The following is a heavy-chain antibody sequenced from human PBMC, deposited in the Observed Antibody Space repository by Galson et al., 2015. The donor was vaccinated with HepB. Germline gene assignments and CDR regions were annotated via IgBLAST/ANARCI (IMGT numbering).Heavy chain of an antibody. Sequence: SVKVSCKASGYTFTGYFMHWVRQAPGQGLEWMGWINPNSGGTNYAQKFQGRVTMTRDTSITTAYMELSSLRSDDAAMYYCARGFEYGALDYWGQGNLVTVSS. D-gene: IGHD4/OR15-4a*01. J-gene: IGHJ4*02. CDR3: ARGFEYGALDY. CDR2: INPNSGGT. CDR1: GYTFTGYF. V-gene: IGHV1-2*02.